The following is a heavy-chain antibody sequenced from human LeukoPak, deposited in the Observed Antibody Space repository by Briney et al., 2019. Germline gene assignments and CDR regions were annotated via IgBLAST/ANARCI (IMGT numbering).Heavy chain of an antibody. CDR3: ARSHGSGSYYNLNDY. CDR2: IYYTGST. CDR1: GGSISSSSYY. D-gene: IGHD3-10*01. V-gene: IGHV4-61*05. Sequence: SETLSLTCTVSGGSISSSSYYWGWIRQPPGKGLEWIGYIYYTGSTNYNPSLRSRVPISVDTSKNQFSLKLSSVTAADTAVYYCARSHGSGSYYNLNDYWGQGTLVTVSS. J-gene: IGHJ4*02.